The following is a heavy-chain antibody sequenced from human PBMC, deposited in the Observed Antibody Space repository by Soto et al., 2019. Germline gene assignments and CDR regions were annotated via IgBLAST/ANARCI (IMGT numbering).Heavy chain of an antibody. Sequence: SETLSLTCTVSGGSISSYYWSWIRQPPGKGLEWIGYIYYSGSTNYNPSLKSRVTISVDTSKNQFSLKLSSVTAADTAAYYCARAVGSSWSEYYYYGMDVWGQGTTVTVSS. D-gene: IGHD6-13*01. CDR1: GGSISSYY. CDR3: ARAVGSSWSEYYYYGMDV. CDR2: IYYSGST. J-gene: IGHJ6*02. V-gene: IGHV4-59*01.